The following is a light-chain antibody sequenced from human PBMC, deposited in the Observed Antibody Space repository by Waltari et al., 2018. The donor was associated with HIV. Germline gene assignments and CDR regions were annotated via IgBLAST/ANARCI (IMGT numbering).Light chain of an antibody. CDR2: DNN. Sequence: QSVLTQPPSVSAAPGQKVTISCSGSGSNIGNNYVSWYQQLPGTAPKLLIYDNNKRPSGSPDRFSGSKSGTSATLGITGLQTGDEADYYCGTWDSSLSAVVFGGGTKLTVL. J-gene: IGLJ2*01. CDR3: GTWDSSLSAVV. V-gene: IGLV1-51*01. CDR1: GSNIGNNY.